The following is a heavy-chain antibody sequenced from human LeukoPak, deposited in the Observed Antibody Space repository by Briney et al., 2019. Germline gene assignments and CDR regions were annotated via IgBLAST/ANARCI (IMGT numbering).Heavy chain of an antibody. V-gene: IGHV3-30*04. CDR2: ISYDGGNE. CDR1: GFTFHDYA. Sequence: PGRSLRLTCAPSGFTFHDYAMHWVRQAPGKGLEWVALISYDGGNENYGDSVKGRFTIYRDNAKNMLYLQMNSLRPEDTAVYYCARDTPFGSGWSQHHFDNWGQGTLVSVSS. J-gene: IGHJ4*02. CDR3: ARDTPFGSGWSQHHFDN. D-gene: IGHD6-19*01.